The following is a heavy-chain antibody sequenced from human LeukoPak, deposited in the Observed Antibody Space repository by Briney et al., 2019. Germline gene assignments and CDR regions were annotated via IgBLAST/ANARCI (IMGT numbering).Heavy chain of an antibody. D-gene: IGHD6-6*01. Sequence: KFQGRVTMTRDTSTSTAYMELRSLRSDDTAVYYCAREGWYSSSSFDYWGQGILVTVSS. V-gene: IGHV1-18*01. J-gene: IGHJ4*02. CDR3: AREGWYSSSSFDY.